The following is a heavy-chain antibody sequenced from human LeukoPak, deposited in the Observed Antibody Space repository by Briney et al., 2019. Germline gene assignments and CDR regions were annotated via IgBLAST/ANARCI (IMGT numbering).Heavy chain of an antibody. CDR1: GGSISSYY. V-gene: IGHV4-59*08. CDR2: IYYSGST. CDR3: ARHGLELELPVSYYYYGMDV. J-gene: IGHJ6*02. Sequence: SETLSLTCTVSGGSISSYYWSWIRQPPGKGLEWIGYIYYSGSTNYNPSLKSRVTISVDTSKNQFSLKLSPVTAADTAVYYCARHGLELELPVSYYYYGMDVWGQGTTVTVSS. D-gene: IGHD1-7*01.